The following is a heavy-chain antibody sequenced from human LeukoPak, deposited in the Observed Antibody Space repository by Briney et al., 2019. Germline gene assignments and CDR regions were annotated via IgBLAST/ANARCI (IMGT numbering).Heavy chain of an antibody. CDR2: ISGSGDET. CDR3: AKTHDYGGNSVAYGMDV. CDR1: GFTFGNCF. V-gene: IGHV3-23*01. Sequence: GGSLRLSCAASGFTFGNCFMSWVRQAPGRGLEWVSAISGSGDETRYADSVKGRFTISRDNSKNSLYLQMNSLRAEDTAVYYCAKTHDYGGNSVAYGMDVWGQGTTVTVSS. D-gene: IGHD4-23*01. J-gene: IGHJ6*02.